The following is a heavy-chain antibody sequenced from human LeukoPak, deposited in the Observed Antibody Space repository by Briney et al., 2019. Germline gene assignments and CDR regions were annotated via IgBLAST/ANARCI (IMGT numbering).Heavy chain of an antibody. V-gene: IGHV3-21*01. CDR1: GFTFSSYS. D-gene: IGHD2-21*02. CDR2: ISSSSSYI. Sequence: AGGSLRLSCAASGFTFSSYSMNWVRQAPGKGLEWVSSISSSSSYIYYADSVKGRFTISRDNAKNSLYLQMNSLRAEDTAVYYCARDVRIVVVTAIPGDYYGMDVWGQGTTVTVSS. J-gene: IGHJ6*02. CDR3: ARDVRIVVVTAIPGDYYGMDV.